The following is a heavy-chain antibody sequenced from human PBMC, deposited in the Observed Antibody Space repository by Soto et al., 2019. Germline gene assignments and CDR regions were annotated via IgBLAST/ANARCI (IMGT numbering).Heavy chain of an antibody. CDR2: IYHSGSS. J-gene: IGHJ2*01. CDR1: GGSVSSDNYY. Sequence: QVQLQESGPGLVKPSETLSLTCSVSGGSVSSDNYYWSWIRQPPGKGLEWIGYIYHSGSSYYSPSLRSRVTMSLDTSKDQLSLRLRSVTAADTAVYYCARVLYSYGSGTWYFDLWGRGTLVTFSS. V-gene: IGHV4-61*01. CDR3: ARVLYSYGSGTWYFDL. D-gene: IGHD3-10*01.